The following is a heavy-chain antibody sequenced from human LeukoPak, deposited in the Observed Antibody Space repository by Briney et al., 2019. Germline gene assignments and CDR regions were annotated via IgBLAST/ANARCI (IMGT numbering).Heavy chain of an antibody. Sequence: SGTLSLTCAVSGGSISSSNWWSWVRQPPGKGLEWIGEIYHSGSTNYNPSLKSRVTISVDTSKNQFSLKLSSVTAADTAVYYCAKLRIAAQNWFDPWGQGTLVTVSS. CDR3: AKLRIAAQNWFDP. CDR2: IYHSGST. D-gene: IGHD6-6*01. V-gene: IGHV4-4*02. CDR1: GGSISSSNW. J-gene: IGHJ5*02.